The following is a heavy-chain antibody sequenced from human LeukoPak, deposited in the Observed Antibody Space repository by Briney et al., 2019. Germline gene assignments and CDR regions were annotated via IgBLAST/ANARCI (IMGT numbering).Heavy chain of an antibody. D-gene: IGHD4-17*01. CDR2: IHYDGYNK. J-gene: IGHJ4*02. CDR3: AARRLTVTTEIDY. Sequence: GGSLRLSCAASGFSFSSSAMHWVRQAPGKGLDWVAFIHYDGYNKYYADSVKGRFTISRDNSKNTVYLQMNSLRAEDTAVYYCAARRLTVTTEIDYWGQGTLVTVSS. CDR1: GFSFSSSA. V-gene: IGHV3-30*02.